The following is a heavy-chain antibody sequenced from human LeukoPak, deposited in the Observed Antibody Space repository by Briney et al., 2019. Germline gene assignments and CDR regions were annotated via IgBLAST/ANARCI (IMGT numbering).Heavy chain of an antibody. J-gene: IGHJ6*02. Sequence: SETLSLTCTISGASIRSYYWGWIRQPAGKGLEWIGRVYISGSNNYNPSLKSRVTMSVDTSKNQFSLNLNSVTAADTAVYYCARELGDSSGPEYYHGMDVWGQGTTVTVSS. D-gene: IGHD6-19*01. CDR3: ARELGDSSGPEYYHGMDV. CDR2: VYISGSN. V-gene: IGHV4-4*07. CDR1: GASIRSYY.